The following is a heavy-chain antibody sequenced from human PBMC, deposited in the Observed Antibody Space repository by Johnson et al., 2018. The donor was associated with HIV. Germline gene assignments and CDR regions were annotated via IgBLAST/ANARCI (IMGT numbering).Heavy chain of an antibody. Sequence: QVHLVESGGGVVQPGRSLKLSCSASGFTFSSYAMYWVRQAPGQGLEWVAGISDDGSSKYYADFVKGRFTISRDNSKNTVYLQMNRLRAEDTAVYYCARDRAEVDDPNDAFDIWGQGTVVTVSS. CDR3: ARDRAEVDDPNDAFDI. J-gene: IGHJ3*02. V-gene: IGHV3-30*04. CDR2: ISDDGSSK. D-gene: IGHD1-1*01. CDR1: GFTFSSYA.